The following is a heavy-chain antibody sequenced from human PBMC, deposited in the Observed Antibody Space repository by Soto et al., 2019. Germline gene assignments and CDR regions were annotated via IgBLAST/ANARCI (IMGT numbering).Heavy chain of an antibody. V-gene: IGHV3-7*03. CDR1: GFTFSDYW. D-gene: IGHD2-2*01. J-gene: IGHJ4*02. Sequence: LRLSCAASGFTFSDYWMSWVRQAPGKGPEWVANIKYDGSVKQYVDSVSGRLTITRDNSKNSLFLQINSLAAADTAVYYCVKDGGYCSSSSCYAPRIHYFDSWGQGTLVTVSS. CDR2: IKYDGSVK. CDR3: VKDGGYCSSSSCYAPRIHYFDS.